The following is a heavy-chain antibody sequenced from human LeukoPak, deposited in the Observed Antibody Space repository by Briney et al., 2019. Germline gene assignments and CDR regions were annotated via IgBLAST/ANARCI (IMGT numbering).Heavy chain of an antibody. D-gene: IGHD6-19*01. CDR1: GFTFSSHG. CDR2: IIPSGHTT. CDR3: ARMAGTATWFDP. Sequence: GGSLRLSCAASGFTFSSHGMNWVRQAPGKGLEWVSGIIPSGHTTYYADSVRGRFTISRDNSRNTLYLQMNSLRAEDTAVYYCARMAGTATWFDPWGQGTLVTVSS. V-gene: IGHV3-23*01. J-gene: IGHJ5*02.